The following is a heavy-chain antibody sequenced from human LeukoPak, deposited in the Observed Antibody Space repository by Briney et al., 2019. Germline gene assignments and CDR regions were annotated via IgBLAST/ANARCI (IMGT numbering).Heavy chain of an antibody. CDR3: ARGPDQYDSSGYYYLYY. J-gene: IGHJ4*02. D-gene: IGHD3-22*01. CDR2: IGGSGTRT. V-gene: IGHV3-23*01. Sequence: GGSLRLSCSASGFTFTTYGMNWVRQAPGKGLEWVSGIGGSGTRTYYADSVKGRFTISRDNSKNTLYLQMNSLRAEDTAVYYCARGPDQYDSSGYYYLYYWGQGTLVTVSS. CDR1: GFTFTTYG.